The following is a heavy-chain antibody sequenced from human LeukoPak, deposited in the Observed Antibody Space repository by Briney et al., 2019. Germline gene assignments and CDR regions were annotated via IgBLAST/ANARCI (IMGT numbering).Heavy chain of an antibody. Sequence: GASVKVSCKAFGYTFTSNYMHWVRQAPGQGPEWMGVISPSGGSTTYAQKFQGRVTLTRDMSTSTDCLELSSLRSDDTAVYYCARDVGEYCSSTNCYASHYWGQGTLVTVSS. D-gene: IGHD2-2*01. CDR1: GYTFTSNY. V-gene: IGHV1-46*01. CDR3: ARDVGEYCSSTNCYASHY. CDR2: ISPSGGST. J-gene: IGHJ4*02.